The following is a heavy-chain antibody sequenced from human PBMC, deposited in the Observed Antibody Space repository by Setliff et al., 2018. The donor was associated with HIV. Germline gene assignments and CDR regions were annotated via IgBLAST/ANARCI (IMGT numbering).Heavy chain of an antibody. Sequence: GESLKISCKGSGYSFTNFWIGWVRQMPGKGLELIGFIHPRDSDIRWSPSFQGQVTSSVDKSNNTAYLQWSRLKASDTAMYFCARRFLDYSRTWEDPSYKARLDYWGQGTLVTVSS. J-gene: IGHJ4*02. V-gene: IGHV5-51*01. D-gene: IGHD1-26*01. CDR3: ARRFLDYSRTWEDPSYKARLDY. CDR2: IHPRDSDI. CDR1: GYSFTNFW.